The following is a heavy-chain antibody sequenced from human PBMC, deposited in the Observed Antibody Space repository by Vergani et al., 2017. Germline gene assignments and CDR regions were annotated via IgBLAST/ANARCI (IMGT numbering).Heavy chain of an antibody. V-gene: IGHV3-23*04. D-gene: IGHD2-21*01. Sequence: EVQLVESGGGLVKPGGSLRLSCAASGFTFSSYSMNWVRQAPGKGLEWVSAISGSGGSTYYADSVKGRFTISRDNSKNTLYLQMNSLRAEDTAVYYCARDRDHIVVVWGQGTLVTVSS. CDR1: GFTFSSYS. J-gene: IGHJ4*02. CDR2: ISGSGGST. CDR3: ARDRDHIVVV.